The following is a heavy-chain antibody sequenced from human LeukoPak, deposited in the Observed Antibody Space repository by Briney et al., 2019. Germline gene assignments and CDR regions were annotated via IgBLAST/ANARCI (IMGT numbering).Heavy chain of an antibody. CDR1: GYSFTSYW. J-gene: IGHJ4*02. V-gene: IGHV5-51*01. CDR3: ARLSIYSHYDSSGYFARRGYYFDY. Sequence: GESLKISCKGSGYSFTSYWIGWVRQMPGKGLEWMGIIYPGDSDTRYSPSFQGQVTISADKSISTAYLQWSSLKASDTAMYYCARLSIYSHYDSSGYFARRGYYFDYWGQGTLVTVSS. CDR2: IYPGDSDT. D-gene: IGHD3-22*01.